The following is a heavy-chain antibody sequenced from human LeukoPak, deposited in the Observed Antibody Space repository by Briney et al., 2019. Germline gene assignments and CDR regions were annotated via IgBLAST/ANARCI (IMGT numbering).Heavy chain of an antibody. CDR2: MNPNSGNT. Sequence: ASVKVSCKASGYTFTSYDINWVRQATGQGLEWMGWMNPNSGNTGYAQKFQGRVTMTRNTSISTAYMELSSLRSEDTAVYYCARVHSGWNAFGFDPWGQGTPVTVSS. V-gene: IGHV1-8*01. D-gene: IGHD6-19*01. CDR1: GYTFTSYD. CDR3: ARVHSGWNAFGFDP. J-gene: IGHJ5*02.